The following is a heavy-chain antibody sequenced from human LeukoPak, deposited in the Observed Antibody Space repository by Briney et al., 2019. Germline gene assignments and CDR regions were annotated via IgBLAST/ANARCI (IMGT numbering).Heavy chain of an antibody. CDR1: GGSISSYY. CDR3: ARAPRGDYCTNGVCYMRAAGPRDPSFDY. D-gene: IGHD2-8*01. CDR2: IYYSGST. V-gene: IGHV4-59*06. J-gene: IGHJ4*02. Sequence: SETLSLTCTVSGGSISSYYWSWIRQPPGKGLEWIGYIYYSGSTYYNPSLKSRVTISVDTSKNQFSLKLSSVTAADTAVYYCARAPRGDYCTNGVCYMRAAGPRDPSFDYWGQGTLVTVSS.